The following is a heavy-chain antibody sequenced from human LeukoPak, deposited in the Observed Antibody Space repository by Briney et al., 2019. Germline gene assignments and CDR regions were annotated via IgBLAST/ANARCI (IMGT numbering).Heavy chain of an antibody. CDR2: IYTSGGT. CDR1: GLTVRGNY. V-gene: IGHV3-53*01. J-gene: IGHJ5*02. D-gene: IGHD3-10*01. CDR3: AASGIHYWFGP. Sequence: GGSLRLSCAASGLTVRGNYMSWVRQAPGKGLEWVSVIYTSGGTSYADSVKGRFTISRDNSKNTLYLQMNTLRAEDTAVYFCAASGIHYWFGPWARGTLVTVSS.